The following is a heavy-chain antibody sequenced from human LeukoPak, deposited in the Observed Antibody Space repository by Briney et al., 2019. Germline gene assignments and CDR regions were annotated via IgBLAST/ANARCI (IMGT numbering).Heavy chain of an antibody. Sequence: GGSLRLSCAPSGFPFSSLRMNWVRQAPGKGLEWVSSISSSSSYIYYADSVKGRFTISRDNAKNSLYLQMNSLRAEDTAVYYCAREAYDFWSGYSSWGQGTLVTVSS. CDR1: GFPFSSLR. J-gene: IGHJ5*02. CDR3: AREAYDFWSGYSS. D-gene: IGHD3-3*01. V-gene: IGHV3-21*01. CDR2: ISSSSSYI.